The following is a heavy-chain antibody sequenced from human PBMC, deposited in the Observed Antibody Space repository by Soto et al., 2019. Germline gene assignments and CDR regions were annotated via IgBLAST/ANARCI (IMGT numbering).Heavy chain of an antibody. CDR3: ARVSAARGGDY. CDR2: INHSGST. V-gene: IGHV4-34*01. CDR1: GGSFSGYY. D-gene: IGHD6-6*01. J-gene: IGHJ4*02. Sequence: SETLSVTCAVYGGSFSGYYWSWIRQPPGKGLEWIGEINHSGSTNYNPSLKSRVTISVDTSKNQFSLKLSSVTAADTAVYYCARVSAARGGDYWGQGTLVTVSS.